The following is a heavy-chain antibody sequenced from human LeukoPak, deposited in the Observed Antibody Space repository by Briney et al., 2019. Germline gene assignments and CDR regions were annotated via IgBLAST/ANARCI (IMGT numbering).Heavy chain of an antibody. CDR3: ARHKVGSSGTLDY. Sequence: GESLKISCKGSGYSFTSYWIGWVRQMPGKGLEWMGIIYPGDSDARYSLSFQGQVTISADKSISTAYLQWSSLKASDTAMYYCARHKVGSSGTLDYWGQGTLVTVSS. CDR2: IYPGDSDA. V-gene: IGHV5-51*01. J-gene: IGHJ4*02. CDR1: GYSFTSYW. D-gene: IGHD6-19*01.